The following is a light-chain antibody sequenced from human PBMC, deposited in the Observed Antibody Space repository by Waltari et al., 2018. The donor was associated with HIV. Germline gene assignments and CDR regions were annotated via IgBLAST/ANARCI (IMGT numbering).Light chain of an antibody. J-gene: IGLJ2*01. CDR2: RDD. CDR1: VLSNQY. CDR3: QSRDISGTHVV. V-gene: IGLV3-25*03. Sequence: SHGLTQPPSVSVSPGQTAEITCSGDVLSNQYAFWYQHKAGQAPWILIYRDDERPSEVPERFSGSSSGATVALTIGGVQAEDEADYYCQSRDISGTHVVFGGGTKLTVL.